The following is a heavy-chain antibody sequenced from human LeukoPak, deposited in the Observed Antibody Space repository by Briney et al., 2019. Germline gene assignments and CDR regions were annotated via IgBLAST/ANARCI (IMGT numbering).Heavy chain of an antibody. J-gene: IGHJ4*02. V-gene: IGHV1-46*01. CDR2: INPSGGST. CDR3: ARVYGSGSYPDY. D-gene: IGHD3-10*01. Sequence: GASVKVSCKASGGTFSSYAISWVRQAPGQGLEWMGIINPSGGSTSYAQKFQGRVTMTRDTSTSTVYMELSSLRSEDTAVYYCARVYGSGSYPDYWGQGTLVTVSS. CDR1: GGTFSSYA.